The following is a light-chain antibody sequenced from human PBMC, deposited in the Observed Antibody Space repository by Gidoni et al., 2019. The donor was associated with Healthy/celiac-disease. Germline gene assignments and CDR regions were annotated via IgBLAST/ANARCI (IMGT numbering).Light chain of an antibody. CDR3: MQALQTPRYT. Sequence: DLVMTQSPLSLPVTPGEPASISCRSSQSPLHSNGYNYLDWYLQKPGQSPQLLIYLGSNRASGVPDRFSGSGSGTDFTLKISRVEAEDVGVYYCMQALQTPRYTFGQGTKLEIK. V-gene: IGKV2-28*01. CDR1: QSPLHSNGYNY. J-gene: IGKJ2*01. CDR2: LGS.